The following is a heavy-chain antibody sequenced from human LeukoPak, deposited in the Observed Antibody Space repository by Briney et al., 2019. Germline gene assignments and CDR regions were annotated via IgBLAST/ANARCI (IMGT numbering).Heavy chain of an antibody. Sequence: PGRSLRLSCAASGFTFSSYAMHWVRQAPGKGLEWVAVISYDGSNKYYADSVKDRFTISRDNSKNTLYLQMNSLRAEDTAVYYCARMFWGFDYWGQGTLVTVSS. CDR3: ARMFWGFDY. J-gene: IGHJ4*02. CDR2: ISYDGSNK. V-gene: IGHV3-30*04. D-gene: IGHD3-10*02. CDR1: GFTFSSYA.